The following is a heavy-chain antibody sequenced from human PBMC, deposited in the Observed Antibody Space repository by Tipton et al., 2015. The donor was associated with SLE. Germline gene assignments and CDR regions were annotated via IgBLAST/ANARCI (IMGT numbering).Heavy chain of an antibody. CDR3: ARDRGGGHFDY. CDR2: IYYSGSI. J-gene: IGHJ4*02. D-gene: IGHD3-10*01. Sequence: GLVKPSETLPLICTVSGGSISDYYWSWIRQPPGKGLEWIGYIYYSGSINFNPSLKRRVTISVDTSQNQFSLNLSSVTAADTAVYYCARDRGGGHFDYWGQGTLVTVSS. CDR1: GGSISDYY. V-gene: IGHV4-59*01.